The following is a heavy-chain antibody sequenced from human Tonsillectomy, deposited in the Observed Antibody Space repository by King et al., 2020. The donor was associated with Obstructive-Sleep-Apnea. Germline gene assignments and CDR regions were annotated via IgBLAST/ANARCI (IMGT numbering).Heavy chain of an antibody. D-gene: IGHD3-22*01. CDR1: GGSISSYY. CDR3: ARTYYYDSSGYFYGDWYFDL. J-gene: IGHJ2*01. CDR2: IYYSGST. V-gene: IGHV4-59*01. Sequence: VQLQESDPGLVKPSETLSLTCTVSGGSISSYYWSWIRQPPGKGLEWIGYIYYSGSTNYNPSLKSRVTISVDTSKNQFSLKLSSVTAADTAVYYCARTYYYDSSGYFYGDWYFDLWGRGTLVTVSS.